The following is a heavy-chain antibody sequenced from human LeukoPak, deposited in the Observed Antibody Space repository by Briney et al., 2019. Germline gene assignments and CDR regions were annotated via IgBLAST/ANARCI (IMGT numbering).Heavy chain of an antibody. D-gene: IGHD2-2*01. CDR3: ARDGTSTDDY. Sequence: ASVKVSCKTSGYTISNFGINWVRQAPGQGLEWMGWISGNNDNPNYGQKFQGRFTVTTDSSTSTAYMELRNLRFDDTAVYYCARDGTSTDDYWGQGTLVTVSS. CDR1: GYTISNFG. V-gene: IGHV1-18*01. CDR2: ISGNNDNP. J-gene: IGHJ4*02.